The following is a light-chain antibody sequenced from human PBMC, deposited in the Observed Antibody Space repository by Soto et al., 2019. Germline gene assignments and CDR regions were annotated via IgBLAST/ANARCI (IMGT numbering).Light chain of an antibody. CDR2: DVS. CDR1: SSDVGGYNY. J-gene: IGLJ1*01. Sequence: QSALTQPASVSGSPGQSITISCTGTSSDVGGYNYVSWYQQHPGKAPKLMIYDVSTRPSGVSNRFSGSKSGNTASLTISGLQAEDEADYYCSSYTSSSTPAYGFGAVTKLTVL. CDR3: SSYTSSSTPAYG. V-gene: IGLV2-14*01.